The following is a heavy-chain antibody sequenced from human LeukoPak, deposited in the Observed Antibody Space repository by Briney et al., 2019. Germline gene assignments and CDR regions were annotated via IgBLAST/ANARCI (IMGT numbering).Heavy chain of an antibody. V-gene: IGHV1-18*04. CDR1: GYTFTGYY. CDR3: ARSYYDSSGYYGDY. D-gene: IGHD3-22*01. J-gene: IGHJ4*02. CDR2: ISAYNGNT. Sequence: GASVKVSCKASGYTFTGYYMHWVRQAPGQGLEWMGWISAYNGNTNYAQKLQGRVTMTTDTSTSTAYMELRSLRSDDTAVYYCARSYYDSSGYYGDYWGQGTLVTVSS.